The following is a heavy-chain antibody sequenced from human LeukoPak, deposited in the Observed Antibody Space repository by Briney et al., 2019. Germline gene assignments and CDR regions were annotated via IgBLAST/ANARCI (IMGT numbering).Heavy chain of an antibody. CDR1: GDSVSSNSAA. V-gene: IGHV6-1*01. D-gene: IGHD3-22*01. J-gene: IGHJ4*02. Sequence: SQTLSLTCAISGDSVSSNSAAWNWIRQSPSRGLKWLGRTYYRSKWYNDYAVSVKSRITINPDTSKNQFSLQLNSVTPEDTAVYYCARAPRGYYYDSSGYYYFDYWGQGTLVTVSS. CDR2: TYYRSKWYN. CDR3: ARAPRGYYYDSSGYYYFDY.